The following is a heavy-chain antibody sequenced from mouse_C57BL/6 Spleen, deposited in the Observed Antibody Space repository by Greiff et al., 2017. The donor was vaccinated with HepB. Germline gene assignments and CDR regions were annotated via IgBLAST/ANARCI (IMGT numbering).Heavy chain of an antibody. CDR1: GFTFSSYG. D-gene: IGHD1-1*01. CDR3: ARDKGRISVYFDV. J-gene: IGHJ1*03. Sequence: EVQGVESGGDLVKPGGSLKLSCAASGFTFSSYGMSWVRQTPDKRLEWVATISSGGSYTYYPDSVKGRFTISRDNAKNTLYLQMSSLKSEDTAMYYCARDKGRISVYFDVCGTGATVTVSS. V-gene: IGHV5-6*01. CDR2: ISSGGSYT.